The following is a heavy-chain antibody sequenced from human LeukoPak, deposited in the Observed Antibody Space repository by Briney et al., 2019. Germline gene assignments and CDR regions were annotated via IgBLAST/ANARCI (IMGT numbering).Heavy chain of an antibody. CDR2: IYYSGST. Sequence: PSETLSLTCTVSGGSISSYYWSWIRQPPGKGLEWIGYIYYSGSTNYNPSLKSRVTISVDTSKNQFSLKLSSVTAADTAVYYCVRDRNYYDSSGYPWAFDIWGQGTMVTVSS. D-gene: IGHD3-22*01. J-gene: IGHJ3*02. CDR1: GGSISSYY. CDR3: VRDRNYYDSSGYPWAFDI. V-gene: IGHV4-59*01.